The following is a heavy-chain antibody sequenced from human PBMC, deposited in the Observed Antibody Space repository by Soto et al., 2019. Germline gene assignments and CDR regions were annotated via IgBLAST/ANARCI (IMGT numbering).Heavy chain of an antibody. CDR2: INGDGASL. J-gene: IGHJ6*02. CDR3: AREGSLGLDV. CDR1: GFIFSCFW. D-gene: IGHD3-10*01. V-gene: IGHV3-74*03. Sequence: EVRLEEAGGGFVQPGGSLRVSCSGSGFIFSCFWMHWVRQGPGKGLEWVSRINGDGASLAYAESVKGRFSISRDNVKNTLHLQMNSLGVDDTAVYFCAREGSLGLDVWGRGTTVTVSS.